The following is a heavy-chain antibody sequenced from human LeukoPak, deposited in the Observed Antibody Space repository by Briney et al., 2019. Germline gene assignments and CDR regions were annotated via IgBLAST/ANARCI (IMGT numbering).Heavy chain of an antibody. V-gene: IGHV1-18*01. CDR3: ARSGDSKWFDP. J-gene: IGHJ5*02. CDR2: INPYDGYT. CDR1: GYTFNTQG. Sequence: ASVKVSCKASGYTFNTQGIAWVRQAPGQGLEWMGWINPYDGYTNYAQRLQARVTMTTDTSTNTAYTELRSLRSDDTAVYYCARSGDSKWFDPWGQGTLVTVSS. D-gene: IGHD3-22*01.